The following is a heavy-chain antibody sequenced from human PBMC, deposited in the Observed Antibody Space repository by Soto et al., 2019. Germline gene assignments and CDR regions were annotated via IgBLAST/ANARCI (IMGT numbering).Heavy chain of an antibody. J-gene: IGHJ4*02. CDR2: IYYSGST. V-gene: IGHV4-59*01. CDR3: ARTPAGHFDY. Sequence: KASETLSLTCTVSGGSISSYYWSWIRQPPGKGLEWIGYIYYSGSTNYNPSLKSRVTISVDTSKNQFSLKLSSVTAADTAVYYCARTPAGHFDYWGQGTLVTVSS. D-gene: IGHD6-19*01. CDR1: GGSISSYY.